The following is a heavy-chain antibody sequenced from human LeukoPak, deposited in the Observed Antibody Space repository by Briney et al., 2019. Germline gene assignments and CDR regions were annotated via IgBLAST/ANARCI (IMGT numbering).Heavy chain of an antibody. J-gene: IGHJ4*02. CDR2: IYCRGST. D-gene: IGHD2/OR15-2a*01. CDR3: ARDFH. CDR1: GGSISSGGYC. Sequence: SETLSLTCTVSGGSISSGGYCWSCIRQHQGKGLEWIGYIYCRGSTYYNPSLKSRVTISVDTSKNQFSRKLSSVSAADTDVYYCARDFHWGEGTLVTVSS. V-gene: IGHV4-31*03.